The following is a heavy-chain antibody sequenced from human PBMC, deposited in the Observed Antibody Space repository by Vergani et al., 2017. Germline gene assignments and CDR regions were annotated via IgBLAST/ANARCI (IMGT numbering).Heavy chain of an antibody. D-gene: IGHD3-22*01. J-gene: IGHJ4*02. CDR1: GFDFSSYI. CDR2: VSTGTKSQ. V-gene: IGHV3-48*01. Sequence: QLVESGGGWVQPGGSLRLSCVVSGFDFSSYIMNWVRQAPGKGLEWVSFVSTGTKSQSYAESVKGRFTISRDSAKNSLYLQMDSLRAEDTAVYYCAKDYYDSSGYYHYFDYWGQGTLVTVSS. CDR3: AKDYYDSSGYYHYFDY.